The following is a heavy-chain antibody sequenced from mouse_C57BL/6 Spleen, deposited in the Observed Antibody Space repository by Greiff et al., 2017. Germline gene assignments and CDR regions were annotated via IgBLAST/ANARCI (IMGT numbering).Heavy chain of an antibody. V-gene: IGHV7-3*01. CDR1: GFTFTDYY. Sequence: EVKVVESGGGLVQPGGSLSLSCAASGFTFTDYYMSWVRQPPGKALEWLGFIRNKANGYTTEYSASVKGRFTISRDNSQSILYLQMNALRAEDSATYYCARYNTGTGYAMHYWGQGTSVTVSS. CDR2: IRNKANGYTT. D-gene: IGHD4-1*01. CDR3: ARYNTGTGYAMHY. J-gene: IGHJ4*01.